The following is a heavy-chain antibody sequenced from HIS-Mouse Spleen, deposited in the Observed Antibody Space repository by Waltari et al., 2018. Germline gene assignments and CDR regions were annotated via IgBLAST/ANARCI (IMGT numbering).Heavy chain of an antibody. CDR1: GFTFSSYG. V-gene: IGHV3-33*06. J-gene: IGHJ4*02. CDR3: AKDHSGYGYPDY. Sequence: QVQLVESGGGVVQPGRSLRLSCAASGFTFSSYGRHWVRQAPGKGLEWVAVIWYDGSNKYYADSVKGRFTISRDNSKNTLYLQMNSLRAEDTAVYYCAKDHSGYGYPDYWGQGTLVTVSS. CDR2: IWYDGSNK. D-gene: IGHD5-12*01.